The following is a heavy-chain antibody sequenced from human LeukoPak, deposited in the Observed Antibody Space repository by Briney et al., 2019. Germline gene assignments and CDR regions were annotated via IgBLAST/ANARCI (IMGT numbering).Heavy chain of an antibody. CDR2: MNPNSGNT. D-gene: IGHD5-18*01. CDR1: GYTFTSYD. CDR3: ARVVYSRRDYYYYYYYMDV. J-gene: IGHJ6*03. Sequence: ASVKVSCKASGYTFTSYDINWVRQATGQGLEWMGWMNPNSGNTGYAQKFQGRVTMTRNTSISTAYMELSSLRSEDTAVYYCARVVYSRRDYYYYYYYMDVWGKGTTVTISS. V-gene: IGHV1-8*01.